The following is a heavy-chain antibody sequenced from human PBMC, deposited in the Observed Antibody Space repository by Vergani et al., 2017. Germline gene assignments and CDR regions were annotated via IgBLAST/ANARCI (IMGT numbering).Heavy chain of an antibody. V-gene: IGHV2-26*01. CDR2: IFSNDEK. J-gene: IGHJ4*02. CDR1: GFSLRNARMG. Sequence: QVTLKESGPVLVKPTETLTLTCTVSGFSLRNARMGVSWIRQPPGKALDWLAHIFSNDEKSYSTTLKRQLTISKDTSKSQVVLTMPNMNPVDTATCYCARRGGGYCSGGSCSYIDYWGQATLVTLSS. D-gene: IGHD2-15*01. CDR3: ARRGGGYCSGGSCSYIDY.